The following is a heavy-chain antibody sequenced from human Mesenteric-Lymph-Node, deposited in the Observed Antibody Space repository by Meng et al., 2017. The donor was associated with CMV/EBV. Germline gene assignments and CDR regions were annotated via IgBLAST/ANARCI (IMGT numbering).Heavy chain of an antibody. CDR1: GFTCSSYA. J-gene: IGHJ4*02. CDR2: ISGSGGST. CDR3: AKGQDGYNLYFFDY. V-gene: IGHV3-23*01. D-gene: IGHD5-24*01. Sequence: ASGFTCSSYAMSWVRQAPGKGLEWVSAISGSGGSTYYADSVKGRFTISRDNSKNTLYLQMNSLRAEDTAVYYCAKGQDGYNLYFFDYWGQGTLVTVSS.